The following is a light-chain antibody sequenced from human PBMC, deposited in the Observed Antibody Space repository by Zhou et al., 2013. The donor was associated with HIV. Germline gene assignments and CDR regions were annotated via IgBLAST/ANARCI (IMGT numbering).Light chain of an antibody. Sequence: EIVMTQSPATVSVSPGERATLSCRASQSVSSYLAWYQQKPGQAPRLLIYDASNRATGIPARFSGSGSGTDFTLTISSLEPEDFAVYYCQQRSNWLTFGGGTKVEIK. V-gene: IGKV3-11*01. CDR3: QQRSNWLT. J-gene: IGKJ4*01. CDR1: QSVSSY. CDR2: DAS.